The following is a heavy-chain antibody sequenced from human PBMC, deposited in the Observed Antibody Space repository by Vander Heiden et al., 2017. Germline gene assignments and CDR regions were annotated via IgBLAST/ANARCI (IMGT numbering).Heavy chain of an antibody. Sequence: QVQLQQWGAGLLKPSETLSLTCAVYGGSFSGYYWSWIHQPPEKGLEWIGEIHHSGSTNYNPSLKSRVTISVDTSKNQFSLKLNSVTAADTAVYYCASLQQQLVRVDWGQGTLVTVSS. V-gene: IGHV4-34*01. D-gene: IGHD6-13*01. CDR1: GGSFSGYY. CDR3: ASLQQQLVRVD. J-gene: IGHJ4*02. CDR2: IHHSGST.